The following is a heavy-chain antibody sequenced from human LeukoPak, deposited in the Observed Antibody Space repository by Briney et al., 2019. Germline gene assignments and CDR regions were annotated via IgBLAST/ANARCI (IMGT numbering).Heavy chain of an antibody. CDR3: ARASRYSGSYYFDY. D-gene: IGHD1-26*01. CDR2: IGAYNGNT. J-gene: IGHJ4*02. Sequence: ASVKVSCKASGYTFTSYGISWVRQAPGQGLEWMGWIGAYNGNTNYAQKLQGRVTMTTDTSTSTAYMELRSLRSDDTAVYYCARASRYSGSYYFDYWGQGTLVTVSS. V-gene: IGHV1-18*01. CDR1: GYTFTSYG.